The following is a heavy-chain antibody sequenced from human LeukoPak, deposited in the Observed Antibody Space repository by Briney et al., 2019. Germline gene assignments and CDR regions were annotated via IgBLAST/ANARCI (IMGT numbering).Heavy chain of an antibody. CDR3: TTESFHY. D-gene: IGHD3-10*01. CDR1: GFTFGRFA. Sequence: GGSLRLSCAVSGFTFGRFAMNWVRQAPGKGLELVSIISNSGTITSYADSVKGRFTISRDNSKNTVYLQMNSLRAEDTALYYCTTESFHYWGQGSLVAVSS. J-gene: IGHJ4*02. V-gene: IGHV3-23*01. CDR2: ISNSGTIT.